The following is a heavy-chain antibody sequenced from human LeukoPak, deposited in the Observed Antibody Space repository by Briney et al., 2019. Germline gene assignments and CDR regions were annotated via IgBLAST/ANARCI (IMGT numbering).Heavy chain of an antibody. J-gene: IGHJ4*02. CDR1: GGSIRSYY. V-gene: IGHV4-59*12. D-gene: IGHD6-13*01. CDR3: ARDRPRKQLAFDY. CDR2: IYYSGST. Sequence: SETLSLTCTVSGGSIRSYYWSWIRQPPGKGLEWIGYIYYSGSTNYNPSLKSRVSISVDTSKNQFSLKLSSVTAADTAVYYCARDRPRKQLAFDYWGQGTLVTVSS.